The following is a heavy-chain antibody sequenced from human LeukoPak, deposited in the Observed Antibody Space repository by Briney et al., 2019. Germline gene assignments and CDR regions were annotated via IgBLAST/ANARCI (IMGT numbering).Heavy chain of an antibody. V-gene: IGHV1-46*01. D-gene: IGHD2/OR15-2a*01. CDR1: GYTFTRYY. Sequence: ASVKSSCKASGYTFTRYYMHSVRQAPGQELEWMGIISPSDGTTNYERKFQGRVTMTRDTSTGTVYMELSSLTSEDTAAYYCARDNNTSSLADPWGQGTLVTVSS. J-gene: IGHJ5*02. CDR2: ISPSDGTT. CDR3: ARDNNTSSLADP.